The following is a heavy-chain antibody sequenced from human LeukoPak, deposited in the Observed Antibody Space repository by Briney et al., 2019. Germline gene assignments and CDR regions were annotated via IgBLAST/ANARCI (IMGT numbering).Heavy chain of an antibody. Sequence: GGSLRLSCAASGFTFSSYAMSWVRQAPGKGLEWVSAISGSGGSTYYADSVKGRFTISRDNSKNTLYLQMNSLRAEDTAVYYCAKGPAYCSSTSCYLFDYWGQGTLVTVSP. CDR2: ISGSGGST. J-gene: IGHJ4*02. V-gene: IGHV3-23*01. D-gene: IGHD2-2*01. CDR1: GFTFSSYA. CDR3: AKGPAYCSSTSCYLFDY.